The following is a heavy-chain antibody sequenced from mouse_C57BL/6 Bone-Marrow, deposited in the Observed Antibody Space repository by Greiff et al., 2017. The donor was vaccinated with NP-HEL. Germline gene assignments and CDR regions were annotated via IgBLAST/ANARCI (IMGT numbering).Heavy chain of an antibody. V-gene: IGHV5-17*01. D-gene: IGHD1-1*01. CDR3: ARPVYYGCSYASFAY. J-gene: IGHJ3*01. Sequence: DVKLVESGGGLVKPGGSLKLSCAASGFTFSDYGMHWVRQAPEKGLEWVAYISSGSSTIYYADTVKGRFTISRDNAKNTLFLQMTSLRSEDTAMYYCARPVYYGCSYASFAYWGQGTLVTVSA. CDR2: ISSGSSTI. CDR1: GFTFSDYG.